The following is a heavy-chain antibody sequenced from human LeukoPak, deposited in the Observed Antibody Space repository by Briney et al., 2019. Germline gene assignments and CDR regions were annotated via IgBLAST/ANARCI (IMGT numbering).Heavy chain of an antibody. J-gene: IGHJ3*02. D-gene: IGHD3-22*01. CDR2: INHSGST. CDR1: GGSFSGYY. Sequence: SETLSLTCAVYGGSFSGYYWSWIRQPPGKGLEWIGEINHSGSTNYNPSLKSRVTISVDTSENQFSLKLSSVTAADTAVYYCACLTTADAFDIWGQGTMVTVSS. V-gene: IGHV4-34*01. CDR3: ACLTTADAFDI.